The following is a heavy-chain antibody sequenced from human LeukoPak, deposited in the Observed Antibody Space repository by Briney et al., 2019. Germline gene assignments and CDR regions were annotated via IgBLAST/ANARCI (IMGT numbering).Heavy chain of an antibody. J-gene: IGHJ6*02. V-gene: IGHV1-18*01. CDR3: ASPVVPAALVEVGYYYYGMDV. CDR1: GYTFTSYG. Sequence: ASVKVSCKASGYTFTSYGISWVRQAPGQGLEWMGWISAYNGNTNYAQKLQGRVTMTTDTSTSTAYMELRSLRSDDTAVYYCASPVVPAALVEVGYYYYGMDVWGQGTTVTVSS. CDR2: ISAYNGNT. D-gene: IGHD2-2*01.